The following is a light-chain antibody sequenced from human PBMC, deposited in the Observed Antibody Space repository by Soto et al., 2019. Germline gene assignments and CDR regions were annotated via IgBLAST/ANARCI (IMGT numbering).Light chain of an antibody. CDR2: GAS. CDR3: QQYGSSPLT. CDR1: QSVSSSY. J-gene: IGKJ1*01. Sequence: EIVLTQSPGTLSLSPGERATLSCRASQSVSSSYLAWYQQKPGQAPRLLIYGASSRATGIPDRCSGSGSGTDFTLTISRLEPEDVAVDYCQQYGSSPLTFGQGTKVEIK. V-gene: IGKV3-20*01.